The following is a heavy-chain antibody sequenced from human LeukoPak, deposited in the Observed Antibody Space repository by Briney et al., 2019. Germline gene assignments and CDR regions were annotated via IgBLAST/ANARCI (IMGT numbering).Heavy chain of an antibody. V-gene: IGHV4-30-2*01. CDR1: GGSISSGGYY. Sequence: SQTLSLTCTVSGGSISSGGYYWSWIRQPPGKGLEWIGYIYHSGSTYYNPSLKSRVTISVDTSKNQFSLRLSSVTAADTAVYYCASGGGYDSSFGYWGQGTLVTVSS. J-gene: IGHJ4*02. D-gene: IGHD5-12*01. CDR3: ASGGGYDSSFGY. CDR2: IYHSGST.